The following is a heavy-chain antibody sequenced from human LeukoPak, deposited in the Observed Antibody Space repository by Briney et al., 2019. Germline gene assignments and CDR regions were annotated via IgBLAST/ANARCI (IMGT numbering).Heavy chain of an antibody. CDR3: ARGRAYCGGDCYYPLDY. V-gene: IGHV4-34*01. Sequence: PSETLSLTCAVYGGSFSGYYWSWIRQPPGKGLEWIGEINHSGSTNYNPSLKSRVTISVDTSKNQFSLKLSSVTAADTAVYYCARGRAYCGGDCYYPLDYWGQGTLVTVSS. J-gene: IGHJ4*02. CDR2: INHSGST. CDR1: GGSFSGYY. D-gene: IGHD2-21*02.